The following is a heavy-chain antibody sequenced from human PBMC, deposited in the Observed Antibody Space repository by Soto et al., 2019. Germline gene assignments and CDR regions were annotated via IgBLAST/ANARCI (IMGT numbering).Heavy chain of an antibody. V-gene: IGHV3-11*04. D-gene: IGHD5-12*01. CDR3: ARDPQGGIVATTNLFDY. Sequence: GGSLRLSCAASGFTFGDYYMSWIRQAPGKGLEWVSYISSSGSSTYYVDSVRGRFTISRDNAKNSLYLQMDSLRSEDTAVYYCARDPQGGIVATTNLFDYWGQGTLVTVSS. J-gene: IGHJ4*02. CDR1: GFTFGDYY. CDR2: ISSSGSST.